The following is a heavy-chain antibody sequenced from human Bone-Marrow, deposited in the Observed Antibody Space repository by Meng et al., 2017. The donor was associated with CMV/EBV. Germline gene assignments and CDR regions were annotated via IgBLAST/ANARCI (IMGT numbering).Heavy chain of an antibody. J-gene: IGHJ6*01. V-gene: IGHV3-21*01. D-gene: IGHD3-3*01. Sequence: GESLKISCAASGFTFSSYGMHWVRQAPGKGLEWVSSISSSSSYIYYADSVKGRFTISRDNAKNSLYLQMNSLRAEDTAVYYCARDRGQSISGFLEWSISYYYYGMDVWGQGTTVTVSS. CDR1: GFTFSSYG. CDR2: ISSSSSYI. CDR3: ARDRGQSISGFLEWSISYYYYGMDV.